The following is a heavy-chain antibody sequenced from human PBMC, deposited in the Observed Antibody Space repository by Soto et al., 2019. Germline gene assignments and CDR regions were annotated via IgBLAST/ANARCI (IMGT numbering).Heavy chain of an antibody. D-gene: IGHD3-9*01. CDR3: TTALPSLRYFDWLPTHYYYYGMDV. Sequence: GVSLRLSCAASGFTFSNAWMSWVRQAPGKGLEWVGRIKSKTDGGTTDYAAPVKGRFTISRDDSKNTLYLQMNSLKTEDTAVYYCTTALPSLRYFDWLPTHYYYYGMDVWGQGTTVTVSS. J-gene: IGHJ6*02. CDR2: IKSKTDGGTT. CDR1: GFTFSNAW. V-gene: IGHV3-15*01.